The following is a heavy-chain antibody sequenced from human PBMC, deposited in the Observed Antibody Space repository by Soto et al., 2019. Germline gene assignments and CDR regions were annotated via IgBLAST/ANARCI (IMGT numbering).Heavy chain of an antibody. Sequence: QVQLQQSGPGLVQPSQTLSLTCAISGDSVSSTSTAWSWIMQSPSRGLEWLGRTYYRSNWYSDYAVSLKSRITVNPDTSKNQFSLQLNSVTPDDTAVYYCARGSYYSGWVWGQGTLVTVSS. CDR2: TYYRSNWYS. V-gene: IGHV6-1*01. CDR1: GDSVSSTSTA. CDR3: ARGSYYSGWV. J-gene: IGHJ4*02. D-gene: IGHD6-19*01.